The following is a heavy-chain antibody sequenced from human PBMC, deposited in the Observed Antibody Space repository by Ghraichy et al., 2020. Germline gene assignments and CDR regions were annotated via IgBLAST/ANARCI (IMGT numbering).Heavy chain of an antibody. Sequence: GGSLRLSCAASGFTFSSYSMSWVRQAPGKGLEWVANIKQDGSEKYYVDSVKGRFTISRDNAKNSLYLQMNSLRAEDTAVYYCASGGYDSSGYTDYWGQGTLVTVSS. CDR1: GFTFSSYS. CDR2: IKQDGSEK. D-gene: IGHD3-22*01. J-gene: IGHJ4*02. V-gene: IGHV3-7*01. CDR3: ASGGYDSSGYTDY.